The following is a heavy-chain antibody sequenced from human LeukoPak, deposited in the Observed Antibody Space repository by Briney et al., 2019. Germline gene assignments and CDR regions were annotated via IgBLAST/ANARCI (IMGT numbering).Heavy chain of an antibody. D-gene: IGHD3-10*01. Sequence: GGSLRLSCAASGFTFRNAWMSWVRQAPGKGLEWVGRIKSKTDDGTTDYAAPVKGRFTISRDDSKNTLYLQMNSLKTEDTAVYYCTTTGSGSYYPNWFDPWGQGTLVTVSS. CDR1: GFTFRNAW. V-gene: IGHV3-15*01. CDR2: IKSKTDDGTT. J-gene: IGHJ5*02. CDR3: TTTGSGSYYPNWFDP.